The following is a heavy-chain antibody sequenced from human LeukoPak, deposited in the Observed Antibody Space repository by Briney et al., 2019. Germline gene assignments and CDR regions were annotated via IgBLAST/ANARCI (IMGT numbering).Heavy chain of an antibody. V-gene: IGHV1-2*02. D-gene: IGHD6-13*01. CDR3: ANGRYSIPNWFDP. CDR2: INPNSGGT. Sequence: ASVKVSCKASGYSFTGYYIHWVRQAPGQGLEWMGWINPNSGGTKYAQKFQGRVSVTRDTSISTVYMELSRLTYDDTAVYYCANGRYSIPNWFDPWGQGTLVTVSS. J-gene: IGHJ5*02. CDR1: GYSFTGYY.